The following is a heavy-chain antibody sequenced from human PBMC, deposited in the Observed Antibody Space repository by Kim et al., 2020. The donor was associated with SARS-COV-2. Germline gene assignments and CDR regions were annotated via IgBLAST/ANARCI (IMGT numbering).Heavy chain of an antibody. J-gene: IGHJ4*02. V-gene: IGHV4-34*01. Sequence: TNSNPSLRSRVTISVETSKNQFSLKLSSVTAADTAVYYCARGSGSYSFDYWGQGTLVTVSS. CDR3: ARGSGSYSFDY. D-gene: IGHD1-26*01. CDR2: T.